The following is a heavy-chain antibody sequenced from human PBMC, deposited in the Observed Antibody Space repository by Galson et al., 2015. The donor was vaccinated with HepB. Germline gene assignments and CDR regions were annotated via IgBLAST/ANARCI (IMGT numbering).Heavy chain of an antibody. V-gene: IGHV3-23*01. D-gene: IGHD2-15*01. CDR2: ISGSGGST. J-gene: IGHJ1*01. CDR1: GFTFSSYA. CDR3: AKDLRWWRRRVEYFQH. Sequence: SLRLSCAASGFTFSSYAMSWVRQAPGKGLEWVSAISGSGGSTYYADSVKGRFTISRDNSKNTLYLQMNSLRAEDTAVYYCAKDLRWWRRRVEYFQHWGQGTLVTVSS.